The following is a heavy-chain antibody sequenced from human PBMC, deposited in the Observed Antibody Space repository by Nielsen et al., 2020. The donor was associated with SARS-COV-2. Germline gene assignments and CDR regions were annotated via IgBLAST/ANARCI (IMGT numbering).Heavy chain of an antibody. V-gene: IGHV3-23*01. CDR3: AKEMGYGSGDWFDP. D-gene: IGHD3-10*01. J-gene: IGHJ5*02. Sequence: GGSLRLSCAASGFTFSSYAMSWARQAPGKGLEWVSAISGSGGSTYYAGSVKGRFTISRDNSKSTLYLQMNSLRAEETAVYYCAKEMGYGSGDWFDPWGQGTLVTVSS. CDR1: GFTFSSYA. CDR2: ISGSGGST.